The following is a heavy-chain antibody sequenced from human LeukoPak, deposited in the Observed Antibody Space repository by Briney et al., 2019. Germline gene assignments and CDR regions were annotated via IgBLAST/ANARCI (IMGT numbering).Heavy chain of an antibody. D-gene: IGHD3-10*01. CDR3: ARDSPSYYYGSGSYYPDY. CDR2: ISSSGSTI. J-gene: IGHJ4*02. Sequence: TAGGSLRLSCAASGFTFSDYYMSWIRQASGKGLEWVSYISSSGSTIYYADSVKGRFTISRDNAKNSLYLQMNSLRAEDTAVYYCARDSPSYYYGSGSYYPDYWGQGTLVTVSS. V-gene: IGHV3-11*01. CDR1: GFTFSDYY.